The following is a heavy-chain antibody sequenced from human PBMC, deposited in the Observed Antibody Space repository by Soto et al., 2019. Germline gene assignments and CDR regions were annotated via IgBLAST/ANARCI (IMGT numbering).Heavy chain of an antibody. CDR1: GGTFSSYA. J-gene: IGHJ4*02. CDR2: IIPIFGTA. D-gene: IGHD3-22*01. V-gene: IGHV1-69*13. CDR3: ARAPPNYYDSSGYYSHYYFDY. Sequence: GASVKVSCKASGGTFSSYAISWVRQAPGQGLEWMGGIIPIFGTANYAQKFQGRVTITADESTSTAYMELSSLRSEDTAVYYCARAPPNYYDSSGYYSHYYFDYWGQGTLVTVSS.